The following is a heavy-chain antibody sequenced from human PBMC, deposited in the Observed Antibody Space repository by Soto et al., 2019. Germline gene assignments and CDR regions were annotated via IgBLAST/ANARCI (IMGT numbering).Heavy chain of an antibody. J-gene: IGHJ6*02. CDR3: ARDYYGSGDYYYGMDV. D-gene: IGHD3-10*01. V-gene: IGHV3-30-3*01. CDR1: GFTFSSYA. CDR2: ISYDGSNK. Sequence: GSLRLSCAASGFTFSSYAMHWVRQAPGKGLEWVAVISYDGSNKYYADSVKGRFTISRDNSKNTLYLQMNSLRAEDTAVYYCARDYYGSGDYYYGMDVWGQGTTVTVSS.